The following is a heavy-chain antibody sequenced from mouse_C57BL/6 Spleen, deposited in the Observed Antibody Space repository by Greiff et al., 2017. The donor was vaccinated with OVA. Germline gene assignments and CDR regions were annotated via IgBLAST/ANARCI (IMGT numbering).Heavy chain of an antibody. CDR2: INPGSGGT. J-gene: IGHJ2*01. V-gene: IGHV1-54*01. D-gene: IGHD4-1*01. CDR1: GYAFTNYL. CDR3: ARSLGRWYFDY. Sequence: VQLQQSGAELVRPGTSVKVSCKASGYAFTNYLIEWVKQRPGQGLEWIGVINPGSGGTNYNEKFKGKATLTADKSSSPAYMQLSSLTSEDSAVYFCARSLGRWYFDYWGQGTTLTVSS.